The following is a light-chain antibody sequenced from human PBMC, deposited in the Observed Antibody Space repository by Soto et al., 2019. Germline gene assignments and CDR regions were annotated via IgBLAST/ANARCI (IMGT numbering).Light chain of an antibody. CDR1: QSIGSN. CDR3: QQYGSSGT. Sequence: EIVMTQSPATLSVSPGERATLSCGASQSIGSNLAWYQQKPGQSPRLLIYGASTRATGLPARFSGSGSGTDFTLTISRLEPEDFAVYYCQQYGSSGTFGQGTKVDIK. J-gene: IGKJ1*01. CDR2: GAS. V-gene: IGKV3-15*01.